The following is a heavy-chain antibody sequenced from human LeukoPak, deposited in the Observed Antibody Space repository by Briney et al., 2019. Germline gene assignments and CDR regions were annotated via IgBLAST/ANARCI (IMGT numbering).Heavy chain of an antibody. J-gene: IGHJ6*02. Sequence: PSQTLSLTCTVSGGSISSGDYYWSWIRQPPGKGLEWIGYIYYSGSTYYNPSLKSRVTISVDTSKNQFSLKLSSVTAADTAVYYCAKLQGSSTSPSLDYYYYGMDVWGQGTTVTVSS. V-gene: IGHV4-30-4*01. CDR1: GGSISSGDYY. CDR3: AKLQGSSTSPSLDYYYYGMDV. D-gene: IGHD2-2*01. CDR2: IYYSGST.